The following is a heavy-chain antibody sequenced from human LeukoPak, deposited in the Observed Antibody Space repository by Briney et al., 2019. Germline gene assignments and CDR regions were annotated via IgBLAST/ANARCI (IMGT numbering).Heavy chain of an antibody. CDR1: GFTFSSYA. CDR2: ISGSGGST. D-gene: IGHD1-26*01. J-gene: IGHJ4*02. V-gene: IGHV3-23*01. Sequence: PGGSLRLSCAASGFTFSSYAMSWVRQAPGKGLEWVSAISGSGGSTYYTDSVKGQFTISRDNSKNTLYLQMSSLRAEDTAVYYCAKDTAFGSVSGSYHFDFWGQGTLVTVSS. CDR3: AKDTAFGSVSGSYHFDF.